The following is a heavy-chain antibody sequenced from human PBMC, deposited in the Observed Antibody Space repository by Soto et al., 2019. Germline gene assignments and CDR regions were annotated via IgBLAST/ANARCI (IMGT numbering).Heavy chain of an antibody. CDR2: IYPDDSET. CDR1: GYSFTTYW. J-gene: IGHJ4*02. D-gene: IGHD4-17*01. Sequence: GVSLKISCKGSGYSFTTYWIGWVRQMPGKGLEWMGIIYPDDSETRYSPSFQGQVTISADKSISTAYLQWSSLKASDTAMYYCARPASDYHPYDNWGQGTPVTVSS. V-gene: IGHV5-51*01. CDR3: ARPASDYHPYDN.